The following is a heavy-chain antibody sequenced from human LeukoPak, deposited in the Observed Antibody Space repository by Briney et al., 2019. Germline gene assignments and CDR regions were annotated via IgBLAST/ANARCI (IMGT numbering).Heavy chain of an antibody. CDR1: GFTFSSYG. V-gene: IGHV3-30*18. CDR3: AKSGLDEIYFDY. CDR2: ISYDGSGK. Sequence: GRSLRLSCAASGFTFSSYGIHWVRQAPGKGLEWVAVISYDGSGKEYADSVKGRFTISRDNSKNTVYLQMNSLRAEDTAVYYCAKSGLDEIYFDYWGQGTLVTVSS. D-gene: IGHD3/OR15-3a*01. J-gene: IGHJ4*02.